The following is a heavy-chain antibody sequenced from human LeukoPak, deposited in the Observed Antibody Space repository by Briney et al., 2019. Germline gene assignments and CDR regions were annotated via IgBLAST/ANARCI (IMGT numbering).Heavy chain of an antibody. D-gene: IGHD6-19*01. V-gene: IGHV4-34*01. Sequence: SETLSLTCAVYGGSFSGYYWSWIRQPPGKGLEWIGEINHSGSTNYNPSLKSRVTISVDTSKNQFSLKLSSVTAADTAVYYCAKPAVAGTNHHYYYYMDVWGKGTTVTISS. CDR3: AKPAVAGTNHHYYYYMDV. CDR1: GGSFSGYY. J-gene: IGHJ6*03. CDR2: INHSGST.